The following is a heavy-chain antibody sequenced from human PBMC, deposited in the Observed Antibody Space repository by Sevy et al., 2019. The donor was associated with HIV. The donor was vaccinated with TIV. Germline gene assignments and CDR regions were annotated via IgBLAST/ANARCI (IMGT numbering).Heavy chain of an antibody. CDR2: MNQDGTER. Sequence: GGSLRLSCAASGFTFSNYALTWVRQAPGKGLDWVATMNQDGTERDYVDSVKGRFTISRDNTKTSLFLQMNSLSAEDTGVYYCVREGLGGFSYSLDCWGQGTLVTVSS. D-gene: IGHD3-16*01. CDR1: GFTFSNYA. J-gene: IGHJ4*02. V-gene: IGHV3-7*01. CDR3: VREGLGGFSYSLDC.